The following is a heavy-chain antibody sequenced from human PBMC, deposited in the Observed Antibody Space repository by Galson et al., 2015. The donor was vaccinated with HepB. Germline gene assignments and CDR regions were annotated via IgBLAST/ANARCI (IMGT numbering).Heavy chain of an antibody. Sequence: SLRLSCAASGFTFRGSVMNWVRQAPGKGLEWVSSVSASGNTTYYAGSVKGRFSISRDNSKSALHLQMNTLRVEDTAVYYCTKGDSRGALDMWGQGTAVIVSS. D-gene: IGHD3-22*01. V-gene: IGHV3-23*01. CDR1: GFTFRGSV. CDR2: VSASGNTT. J-gene: IGHJ3*02. CDR3: TKGDSRGALDM.